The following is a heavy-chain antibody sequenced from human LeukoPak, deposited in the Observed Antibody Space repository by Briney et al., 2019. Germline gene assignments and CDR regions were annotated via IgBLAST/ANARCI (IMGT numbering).Heavy chain of an antibody. CDR2: IYPGDSDT. V-gene: IGHV5-51*01. CDR3: ARQSVKQQLVSSPKTDY. J-gene: IGHJ4*02. CDR1: GYIFTNYW. Sequence: GESLKISCKGSGYIFTNYWIGWVRQMPGKGLEWMGIIYPGDSDTRYSPSFQGQVTISADKFTSTAYLQWSSLKASDTATYYCARQSVKQQLVSSPKTDYWGQGTLVTVSS. D-gene: IGHD6-13*01.